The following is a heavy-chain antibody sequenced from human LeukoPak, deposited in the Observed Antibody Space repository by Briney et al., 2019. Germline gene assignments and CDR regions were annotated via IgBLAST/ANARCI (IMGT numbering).Heavy chain of an antibody. V-gene: IGHV4-61*01. CDR3: AREGSGSYLGYYYYYMDV. Sequence: SETLSLTCTVSGGSVSSGSYYWSWIRQPPGKGLEWIGEINHSGSTNYNPSLKSRVTISVDTSKNQFSLKLSSVTAADTAVYYCAREGSGSYLGYYYYYMDVWGKGTTVTVSS. D-gene: IGHD1-26*01. CDR1: GGSVSSGSYY. CDR2: INHSGST. J-gene: IGHJ6*03.